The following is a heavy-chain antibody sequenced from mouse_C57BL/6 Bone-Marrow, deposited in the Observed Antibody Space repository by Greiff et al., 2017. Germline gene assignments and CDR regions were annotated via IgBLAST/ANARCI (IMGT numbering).Heavy chain of an antibody. CDR2: LYYSGTI. D-gene: IGHD2-13*01. Sequence: VQLQESGPGLVKPSQTVFLTCTASGISITTGNYRWIWLRPFQGNKLEWIGYLYYSGTITYNPSLTIPTTTTSTTPKKEFILERNSLTDEDTATSYGARDQRLRYFDVWGTGTTVTVSS. V-gene: IGHV3-5*01. J-gene: IGHJ1*03. CDR1: GISITTGNYR. CDR3: ARDQRLRYFDV.